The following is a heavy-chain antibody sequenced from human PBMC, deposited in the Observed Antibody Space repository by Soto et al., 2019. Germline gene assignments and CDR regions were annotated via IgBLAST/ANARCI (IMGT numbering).Heavy chain of an antibody. D-gene: IGHD1-1*01. Sequence: EVQLLESGGGLVQPGGSLGLSCAASGFTFSSYDMSWVRQAPGKGLEYVSSISVTGSGTYYADSVKGRFTISRDNSKNTVYLQMNSLRVEDTAGDYCARTRTTKSRDYWGQGTLVTVSS. CDR1: GFTFSSYD. J-gene: IGHJ4*02. CDR3: ARTRTTKSRDY. V-gene: IGHV3-23*01. CDR2: ISVTGSGT.